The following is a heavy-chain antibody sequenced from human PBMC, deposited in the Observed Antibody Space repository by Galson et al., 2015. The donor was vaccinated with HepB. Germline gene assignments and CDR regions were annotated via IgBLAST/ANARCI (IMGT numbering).Heavy chain of an antibody. J-gene: IGHJ4*02. CDR3: ARDHGYYGSGSYYAGY. CDR1: GYTFTSYG. CDR2: ISAYNGNT. Sequence: SVKVSCKASGYTFTSYGISWVRQAPGQGLEWMGWISAYNGNTNYAQKLQGRVTMTTDASTSTAYMELRSLRSDDTAVYYCARDHGYYGSGSYYAGYWGQGTLVTVSS. D-gene: IGHD3-10*01. V-gene: IGHV1-18*01.